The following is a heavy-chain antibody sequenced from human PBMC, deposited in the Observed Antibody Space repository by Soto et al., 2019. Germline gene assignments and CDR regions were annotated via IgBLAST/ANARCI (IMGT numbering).Heavy chain of an antibody. CDR2: INPSGGST. J-gene: IGHJ4*02. CDR1: GYTFTSYY. CDR3: ARAKPASGITGTLFDY. Sequence: GASVKVSCKASGYTFTSYYMHWVRQAPGQGLEWMGIINPSGGSTSYAQKFQGRVTMTRDTSTSTVYMELSSLRSEDTAVYYCARAKPASGITGTLFDYWGQGTLVTVSS. V-gene: IGHV1-46*01. D-gene: IGHD1-7*01.